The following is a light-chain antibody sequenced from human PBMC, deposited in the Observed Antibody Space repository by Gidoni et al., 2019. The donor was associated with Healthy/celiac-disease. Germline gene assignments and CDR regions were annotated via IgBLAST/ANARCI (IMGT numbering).Light chain of an antibody. CDR2: GAS. CDR3: HQYNNWPPLT. V-gene: IGKV3-15*01. Sequence: EIVMTQSPATLSVSPGERATRSCRASQSVSSNLAWYQQKPGQAPRLLIYGASTRATGIPARCSGSGSGTEFTLTISSLQSEDFAVDYCHQYNNWPPLTFXGXTKVEIK. J-gene: IGKJ4*01. CDR1: QSVSSN.